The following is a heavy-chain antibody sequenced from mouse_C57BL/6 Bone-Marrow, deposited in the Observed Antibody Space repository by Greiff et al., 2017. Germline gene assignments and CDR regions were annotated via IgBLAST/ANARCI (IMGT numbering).Heavy chain of an antibody. V-gene: IGHV1-55*01. CDR3: AVITTGLDY. CDR2: IYPGSGST. CDR1: GYTFTSYW. J-gene: IGHJ2*01. D-gene: IGHD1-1*01. Sequence: QVQLQQPGAELVKPGASVKMSCKASGYTFTSYWITWVKQRPGQGLEWIGDIYPGSGSTNYNEKFKSKATLTVDKSSSTAYMQLSSLTSEDSAVYYCAVITTGLDYWGQGTTLTVSS.